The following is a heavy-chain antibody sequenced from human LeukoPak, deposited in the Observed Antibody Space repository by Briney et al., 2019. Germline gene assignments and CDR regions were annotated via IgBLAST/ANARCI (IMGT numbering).Heavy chain of an antibody. Sequence: ASVKVSCTASGYTFTSYAMHWVRQAPGQRLEWMGWINAGNGNTKYSQKFQGRVTITRDTSASTAYMELSSLRSEDTAVYYCARDADPYCGGDCYSDYWGQGTLVTVSS. CDR2: INAGNGNT. V-gene: IGHV1-3*01. CDR3: ARDADPYCGGDCYSDY. J-gene: IGHJ4*02. D-gene: IGHD2-21*02. CDR1: GYTFTSYA.